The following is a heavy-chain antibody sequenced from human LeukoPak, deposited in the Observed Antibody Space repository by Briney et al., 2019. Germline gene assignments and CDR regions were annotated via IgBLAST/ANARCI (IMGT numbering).Heavy chain of an antibody. Sequence: GGSLRLSCAASGFTFSDYAMSWVRQAPGKGLDWVSGITAGGGSTFFADSVKGRFTISRDNSKNTLYLQMNSLSAEDTAVYYCAKGSRGSGSYYFDYWGQGTLVTVSS. CDR3: AKGSRGSGSYYFDY. CDR1: GFTFSDYA. V-gene: IGHV3-23*01. J-gene: IGHJ4*02. CDR2: ITAGGGST. D-gene: IGHD1-26*01.